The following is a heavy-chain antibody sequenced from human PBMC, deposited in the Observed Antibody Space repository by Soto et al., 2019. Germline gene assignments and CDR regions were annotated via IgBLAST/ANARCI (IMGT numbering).Heavy chain of an antibody. D-gene: IGHD3-10*01. Sequence: PSETLSLTCTVSGASISDYYWSWIRQPAGKGLECIGRIYASGSTNYNPSLKSRVTISVDTSKNQFSLKLSSVTAADTAVYYCARGPWARYYGSGSYYPYYYYGMDVWGQGTTVTVSS. CDR3: ARGPWARYYGSGSYYPYYYYGMDV. CDR2: IYASGST. CDR1: GASISDYY. J-gene: IGHJ6*02. V-gene: IGHV4-4*07.